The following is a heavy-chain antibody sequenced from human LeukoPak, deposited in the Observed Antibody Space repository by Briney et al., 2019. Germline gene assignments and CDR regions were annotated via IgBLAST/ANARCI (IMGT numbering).Heavy chain of an antibody. D-gene: IGHD2-2*01. CDR3: ARMPVPAAMREGWFDP. V-gene: IGHV4-59*08. Sequence: PSETLSLTCTVSGGSISSYYWSWIRQPPGKGLEWIGYIYYSGSTNYNPPLKSRVTISVDTSKNQFSLKLSSVTAADTAVYYCARMPVPAAMREGWFDPWGQGTLVTVSS. CDR2: IYYSGST. CDR1: GGSISSYY. J-gene: IGHJ5*02.